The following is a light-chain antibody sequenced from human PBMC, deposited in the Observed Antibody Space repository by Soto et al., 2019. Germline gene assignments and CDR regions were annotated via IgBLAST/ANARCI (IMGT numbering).Light chain of an antibody. V-gene: IGKV3-15*01. CDR3: QQYNNWPLLT. Sequence: EIVMTQSPATLSVSPGERATLSCRASQSVSSNLAWYQRKPGQAPRLLIYGASTRATGIPARFSGSGSGTEFTLTISSLQSEDFAVYYCQQYNNWPLLTFGQGTKLEIK. CDR2: GAS. CDR1: QSVSSN. J-gene: IGKJ2*01.